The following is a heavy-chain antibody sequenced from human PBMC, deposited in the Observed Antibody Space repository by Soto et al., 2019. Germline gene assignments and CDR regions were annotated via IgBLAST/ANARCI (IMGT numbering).Heavy chain of an antibody. CDR2: ISAYNGNT. D-gene: IGHD2-2*01. J-gene: IGHJ6*02. Sequence: RASVKVSCKASGYTFTSYGISWVRQAPGQGLEWMGWISAYNGNTNYAQKLQGRVTMTTDTSTSTAYMELRSLRSDDTAVYYCARDAQYCSSTSCPSVYYYYGMDVWGQGTTVTVSS. V-gene: IGHV1-18*01. CDR1: GYTFTSYG. CDR3: ARDAQYCSSTSCPSVYYYYGMDV.